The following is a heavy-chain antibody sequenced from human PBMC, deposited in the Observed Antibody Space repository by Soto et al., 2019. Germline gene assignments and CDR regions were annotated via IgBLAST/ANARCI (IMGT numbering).Heavy chain of an antibody. V-gene: IGHV3-23*01. Sequence: GGSLRLSCAASGFTFSSYAMSWVRQAPGKGLEWVSAISGSGGSTYYADSVKGRFTISRDNSKNTLYLQMNSLRAEDTAVYYCAKDRAYCGGDCYSFSEYFQHWGQGTLVTVSS. CDR2: ISGSGGST. D-gene: IGHD2-21*01. CDR1: GFTFSSYA. CDR3: AKDRAYCGGDCYSFSEYFQH. J-gene: IGHJ1*01.